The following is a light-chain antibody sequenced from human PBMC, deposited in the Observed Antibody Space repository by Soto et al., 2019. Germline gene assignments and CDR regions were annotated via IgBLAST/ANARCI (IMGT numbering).Light chain of an antibody. J-gene: IGKJ1*01. Sequence: DIQMTQSPSTLSASVGDRVTITSRASQSISNRLAWYHQKPGKTPNLLIYDASNLGSGVPSRLSVSGSGTEFTLTISSLQPDDFATYYCQQYDNYSTFGQGTKVDIK. CDR1: QSISNR. CDR2: DAS. CDR3: QQYDNYST. V-gene: IGKV1-5*01.